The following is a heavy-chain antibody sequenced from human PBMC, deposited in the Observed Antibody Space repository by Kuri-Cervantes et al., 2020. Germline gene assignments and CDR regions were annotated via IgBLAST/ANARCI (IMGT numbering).Heavy chain of an antibody. CDR2: ISAYNGNT. CDR1: GYTFTSYG. Sequence: ASVKVSCKASGYTFTSYGISWVRQAPGQGLEWMGWISAYNGNTNYAQKLQGRVTMTTDTSTSTAYMELRSLRSDDTAVYYCARGRLIAVAGTEVSTYTYYFDYWGQGTLVTVSS. J-gene: IGHJ4*02. V-gene: IGHV1-18*01. CDR3: ARGRLIAVAGTEVSTYTYYFDY. D-gene: IGHD6-19*01.